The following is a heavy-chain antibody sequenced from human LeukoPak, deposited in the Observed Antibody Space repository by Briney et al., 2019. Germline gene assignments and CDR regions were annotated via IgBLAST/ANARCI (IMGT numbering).Heavy chain of an antibody. V-gene: IGHV1-69*06. CDR2: IIPIFGTA. J-gene: IGHJ6*03. CDR3: ARGEGYCSSTSCYGGRYYYYYMDV. D-gene: IGHD2-2*01. Sequence: ASVKVSCKASGGTFSSYAISWVRQAPGQGLEWMGGIIPIFGTANYAQKFQGRVTITADKSTSTAYMELSSLRSEDTAVYYCARGEGYCSSTSCYGGRYYYYYMDVWGKGTTVTVSS. CDR1: GGTFSSYA.